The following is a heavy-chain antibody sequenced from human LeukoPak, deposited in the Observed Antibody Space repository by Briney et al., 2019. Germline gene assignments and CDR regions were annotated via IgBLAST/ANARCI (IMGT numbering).Heavy chain of an antibody. Sequence: SETLSLTCTVSGGSISSSSYYWGWIRQPPGKGLEWIESIYYSGSTYYNPSLKSRVTISVDTSENQFSLKLSSVTAADTAVYYCARQFQQLVFIDYWGQGTLVTVSS. V-gene: IGHV4-39*01. CDR2: IYYSGST. D-gene: IGHD6-13*01. CDR3: ARQFQQLVFIDY. CDR1: GGSISSSSYY. J-gene: IGHJ4*02.